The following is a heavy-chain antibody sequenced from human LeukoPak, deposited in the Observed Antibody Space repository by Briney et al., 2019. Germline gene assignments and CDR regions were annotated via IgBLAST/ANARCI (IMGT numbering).Heavy chain of an antibody. CDR3: ARDRESIQLFDY. CDR1: GYTFTGYC. V-gene: IGHV1-2*02. D-gene: IGHD5-24*01. Sequence: ASVKVSCKASGYTFTGYCMHWVRQAPGQGLEWMGWINPNSGGTNYAQKFQGRVTMTRDTSISTAYMELSRLRSDDTAVYYCARDRESIQLFDYWGQGTLVTVSS. CDR2: INPNSGGT. J-gene: IGHJ4*02.